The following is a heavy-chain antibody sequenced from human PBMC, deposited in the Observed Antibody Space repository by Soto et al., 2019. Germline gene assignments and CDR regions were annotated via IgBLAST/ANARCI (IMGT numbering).Heavy chain of an antibody. V-gene: IGHV3-30*14. CDR2: ISFDGSRK. CDR3: ARGRRLTMTGREFYYRLDV. D-gene: IGHD3-10*01. J-gene: IGHJ6*02. CDR1: GFSLASFV. Sequence: QEHLVESGGGVVQPGKSLRLSCTASGFSLASFVVHWVRQAPGKGLEWVSLISFDGSRKEYIDSVKGRFTISRDNFKNAIYLDNDYLRPEDTAVYYCARGRRLTMTGREFYYRLDVWGQGTTVTVSS.